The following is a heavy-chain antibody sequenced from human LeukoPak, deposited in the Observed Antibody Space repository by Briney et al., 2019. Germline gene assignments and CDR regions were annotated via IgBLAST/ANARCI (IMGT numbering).Heavy chain of an antibody. CDR2: INTNTGNP. D-gene: IGHD2-15*01. J-gene: IGHJ4*02. CDR1: GYTFTEYA. CDR3: AKLGYCSGGSCYGFDY. V-gene: IGHV7-4-1*02. Sequence: ASVKVSCKASGYTFTEYAMNWVRQAPGQGLEWMGWINTNTGNPTYAQGFAGRFVFSLDTSVSTAYLQISSLKAEDTAVYYCAKLGYCSGGSCYGFDYWGQGTLVTVSS.